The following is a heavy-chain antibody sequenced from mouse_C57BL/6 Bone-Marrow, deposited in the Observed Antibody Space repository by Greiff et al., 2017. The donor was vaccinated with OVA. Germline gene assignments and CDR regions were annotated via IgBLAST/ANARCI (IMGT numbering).Heavy chain of an antibody. J-gene: IGHJ4*01. V-gene: IGHV3-6*01. CDR2: ISYDGSN. CDR1: GYSITSGYY. Sequence: EVKLQESGPGLVKPSQSLSLTCSVTGYSITSGYYWNWIRQFPGNKLEWMGYISYDGSNNYNPSLKNRISITRDPSKNQFFLKLNSVTTEDTATYYGARGNYFYAMDYWGQGTSVTVSS. D-gene: IGHD2-1*01. CDR3: ARGNYFYAMDY.